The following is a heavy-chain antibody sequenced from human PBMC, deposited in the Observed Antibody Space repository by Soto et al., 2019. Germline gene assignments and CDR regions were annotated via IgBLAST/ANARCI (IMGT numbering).Heavy chain of an antibody. V-gene: IGHV4-31*03. J-gene: IGHJ6*02. Sequence: SETLSLTCTVSGGSIRSGGYYWSWIRQHPGKGLEWIGYICYSGSTYYNPSLKSRVTISVDTSKNQFSLKLSSVTAADTAVYYCARVLSPQGRAPTFYYGMDVWGQGTTVTVSS. CDR3: ARVLSPQGRAPTFYYGMDV. CDR2: ICYSGST. D-gene: IGHD3-9*01. CDR1: GGSIRSGGYY.